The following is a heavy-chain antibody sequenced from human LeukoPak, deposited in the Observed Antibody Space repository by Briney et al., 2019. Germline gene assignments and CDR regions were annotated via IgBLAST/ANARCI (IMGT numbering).Heavy chain of an antibody. D-gene: IGHD1-1*01. V-gene: IGHV3-21*01. CDR2: ISSSSSYI. CDR3: ARVGQLFFDY. CDR1: GFTFTSYS. Sequence: GGSLRPSCAASGFTFTSYSMNWVRQAPGKGLEWVSSISSSSSYIYYADSVKGRFTISRDNAKNSLYLQMNSLRAEDTAVYYCARVGQLFFDYWGQGTLVTVSS. J-gene: IGHJ4*02.